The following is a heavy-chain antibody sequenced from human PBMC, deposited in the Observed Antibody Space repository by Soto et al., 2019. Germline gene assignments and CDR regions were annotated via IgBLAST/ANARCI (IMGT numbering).Heavy chain of an antibody. D-gene: IGHD3-10*01. CDR2: INSDGSST. J-gene: IGHJ6*02. V-gene: IGHV3-74*01. CDR1: GFTFSSYW. Sequence: GGSLRLSCAASGFTFSSYWMHWVRQAPGKGLVWVSRINSDGSSTSYADSVKGRFTISRDNAKNTLYLQMNSLRAEDTAVYYCARDKGLLWFGEGVYYYYGMDVWGQGTTVTVSS. CDR3: ARDKGLLWFGEGVYYYYGMDV.